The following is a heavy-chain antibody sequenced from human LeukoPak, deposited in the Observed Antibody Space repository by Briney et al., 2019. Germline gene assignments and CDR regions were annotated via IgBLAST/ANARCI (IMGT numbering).Heavy chain of an antibody. CDR3: ASHRNDAFDI. V-gene: IGHV4-38-2*02. J-gene: IGHJ3*02. CDR1: GYSISSGYY. CDR2: IYRSGST. Sequence: SETLSLTCTVSGYSISSGYYWGWIRQPPGKGLEWIGSIYRSGSTYYNPSLKSRVTISVDTSKNQFSLKLSSVTAADTAVYYCASHRNDAFDIWGQGTMVTVSS.